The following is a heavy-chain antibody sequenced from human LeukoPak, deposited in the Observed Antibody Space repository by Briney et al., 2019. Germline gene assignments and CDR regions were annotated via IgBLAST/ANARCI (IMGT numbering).Heavy chain of an antibody. CDR1: GGSISSYY. Sequence: SETLSLTCTVSGGSISSYYWSWIRQPPGKGLEWIGYIYYSGSTNYNPSLKSRVTISVDTSKNQFSLKLSSVTAADTAVYYCAREGYSGTFDYWGQGTLVTVSS. CDR3: AREGYSGTFDY. J-gene: IGHJ4*02. V-gene: IGHV4-59*01. CDR2: IYYSGST. D-gene: IGHD1-26*01.